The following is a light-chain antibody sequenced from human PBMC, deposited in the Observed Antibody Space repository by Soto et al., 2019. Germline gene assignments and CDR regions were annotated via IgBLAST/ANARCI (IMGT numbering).Light chain of an antibody. CDR3: SSYTSRSLVV. Sequence: QSALTQPASMSGSPGQSITISCTGTSSDVGGYNYVSWYQHHPGKAPKLMIYDVSNRPSGVSNRFSGSKSGNTASLTISGLQAEYEADYDCSSYTSRSLVVFGGGTQLTVL. V-gene: IGLV2-14*03. CDR2: DVS. CDR1: SSDVGGYNY. J-gene: IGLJ2*01.